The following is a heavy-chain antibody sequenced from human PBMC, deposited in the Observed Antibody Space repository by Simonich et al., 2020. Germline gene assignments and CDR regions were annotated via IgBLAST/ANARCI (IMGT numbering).Heavy chain of an antibody. CDR3: ARTQKTTVTYYFDY. Sequence: QVQLQQWGAGLLKPSETLSLTCAVYGGSFSGYYWSWIRQPPGKGLEWIGEINHSGRTNYNPSLKSRFTISVDTSKNQVSLKLSSVTAADTAVYYCARTQKTTVTYYFDYWGQGTLVTVSS. V-gene: IGHV4-34*01. CDR1: GGSFSGYY. D-gene: IGHD4-17*01. J-gene: IGHJ4*02. CDR2: INHSGRT.